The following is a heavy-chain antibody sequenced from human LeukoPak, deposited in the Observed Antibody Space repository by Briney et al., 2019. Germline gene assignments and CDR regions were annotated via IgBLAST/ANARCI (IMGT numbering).Heavy chain of an antibody. CDR3: ARDGGQNSVFDS. CDR1: GFTFSGYG. CDR2: IWSDGSNK. D-gene: IGHD4-23*01. Sequence: PGGSLRLSCATSGFTFSGYGMHWVRQAPGKGMEWVAVIWSDGSNKYYADSVKGRFTISRDSSKNTLYLEMNSLRAEDTAVYYCARDGGQNSVFDSWGQGTLVTVSS. V-gene: IGHV3-33*01. J-gene: IGHJ4*02.